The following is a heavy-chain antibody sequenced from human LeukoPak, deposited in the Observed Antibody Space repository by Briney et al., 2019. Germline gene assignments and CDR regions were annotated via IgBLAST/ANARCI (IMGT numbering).Heavy chain of an antibody. D-gene: IGHD2-21*01. Sequence: ASVRVSCKASGYTFTGYDMHWVREAPGQGLECMGWIHPNSGGTNYAQKFQGRVTMTRDTSISTAYLKLTRLTTDDTAVYFCPRMVVMGVDYWGGGTLVGVSS. J-gene: IGHJ4*02. CDR2: IHPNSGGT. CDR1: GYTFTGYD. CDR3: PRMVVMGVDY. V-gene: IGHV1-2*02.